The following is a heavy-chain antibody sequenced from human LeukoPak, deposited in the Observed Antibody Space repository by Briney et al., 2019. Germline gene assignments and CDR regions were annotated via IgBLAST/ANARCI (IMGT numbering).Heavy chain of an antibody. CDR1: GYTLTELS. V-gene: IGHV1-24*01. D-gene: IGHD3-22*01. J-gene: IGHJ4*02. CDR2: FDPEDGET. Sequence: GASVTVSFKVSGYTLTELSMHWVRQAPGKGLEWMGGFDPEDGETIYAQKFQGRVTMTEDTSTDTAYMELSSLRSEDTAVYYCATGSKGSYYYDSSTYDYWGQGTLVTVSS. CDR3: ATGSKGSYYYDSSTYDY.